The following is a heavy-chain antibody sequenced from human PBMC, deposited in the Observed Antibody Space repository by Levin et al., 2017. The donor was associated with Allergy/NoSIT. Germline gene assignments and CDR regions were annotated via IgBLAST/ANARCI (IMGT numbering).Heavy chain of an antibody. CDR1: GFSFTDYN. Sequence: GESLKISCAASGFSFTDYNLNWVRQAPGKGLEWVSSISSSGIYIYYADSVKGRFTISRDNARNSLYLQMNSLRAEDTAVYYCASMAGYYMDVWGKGTTVTVSS. V-gene: IGHV3-21*01. J-gene: IGHJ6*03. D-gene: IGHD6-19*01. CDR3: ASMAGYYMDV. CDR2: ISSSGIYI.